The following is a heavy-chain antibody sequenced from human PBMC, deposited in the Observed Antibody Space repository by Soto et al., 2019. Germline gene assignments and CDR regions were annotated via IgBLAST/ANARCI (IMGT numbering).Heavy chain of an antibody. V-gene: IGHV3-9*01. D-gene: IGHD3-22*01. CDR1: GFTFDDYA. CDR3: AKDTTSVPHYYDSSGYVEGAFDM. Sequence: GGSLRLSCAASGFTFDDYAMHWVRQAPGKGLEWVSGISWNSGSIAYADSVKGRHTISRDNAKNSLYLQMNSLRAEDTALYYCAKDTTSVPHYYDSSGYVEGAFDMWGQGTMVTVSS. CDR2: ISWNSGSI. J-gene: IGHJ3*02.